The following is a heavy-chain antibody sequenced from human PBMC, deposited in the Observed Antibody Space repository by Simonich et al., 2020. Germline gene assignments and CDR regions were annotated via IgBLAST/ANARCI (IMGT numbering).Heavy chain of an antibody. Sequence: QVQLVQSGAEVKKPGASVKVSCKASGYTFTGYYMHWGRQAPGQGLGWMGWINPNSGGTNYAKKFQGRVTMTRDTSISTAYMELSRLRSDDTAVYYCARVRFEAFDIWGQGTMVTVSS. CDR2: INPNSGGT. V-gene: IGHV1-2*02. J-gene: IGHJ3*02. CDR3: ARVRFEAFDI. CDR1: GYTFTGYY.